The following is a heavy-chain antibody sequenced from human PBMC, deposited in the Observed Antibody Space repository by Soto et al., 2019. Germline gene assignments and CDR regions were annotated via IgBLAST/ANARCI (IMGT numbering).Heavy chain of an antibody. D-gene: IGHD5-18*01. CDR1: GFTFNNYA. CDR3: ARDLPVDGGYCYAYWCFDS. V-gene: IGHV3-23*01. J-gene: IGHJ4*03. CDR2: ISGSAATT. Sequence: GGSLRLSCAASGFTFNNYAMNWVRQAPGKGLEWVSGISGSAATTHFADSVKGRFTISRDNSKNTVYLQMNSLRVDDTAVYYCARDLPVDGGYCYAYWCFDSWGQGTTVTVSS.